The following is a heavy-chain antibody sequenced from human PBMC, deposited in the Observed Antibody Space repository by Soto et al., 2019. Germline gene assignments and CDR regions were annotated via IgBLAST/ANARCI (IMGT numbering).Heavy chain of an antibody. CDR1: GGSISSSNW. Sequence: QVQLQESGPGLVKPSGTLSLTCAVSGGSISSSNWWSWVRQPPGKGLEWIGEIYHSGSTNYNPSLKSRVTISVYKSKNQFSLKLSSVTAADTAVYYCARYSGSYRGGVNWFDPWGQGTLVTVSS. CDR2: IYHSGST. V-gene: IGHV4-4*02. D-gene: IGHD1-26*01. CDR3: ARYSGSYRGGVNWFDP. J-gene: IGHJ5*02.